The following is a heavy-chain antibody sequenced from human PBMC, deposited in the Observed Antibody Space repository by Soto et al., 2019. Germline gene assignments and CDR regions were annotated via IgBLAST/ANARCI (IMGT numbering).Heavy chain of an antibody. CDR2: IYWDDDK. Sequence: QITLNESGPTVVRPTETLTLTCRFSGFSLTTSGVGVGWIRQSPGKAPEWLALIYWDDDKRYSASLKSRLTITKGTSKNQVVLTVSDLDPTDTATYYCAHRVLRTVFGLVTTTAIYFDLWGQGTPVAVSS. CDR1: GFSLTTSGVG. D-gene: IGHD3-3*01. V-gene: IGHV2-5*02. J-gene: IGHJ4*02. CDR3: AHRVLRTVFGLVTTTAIYFDL.